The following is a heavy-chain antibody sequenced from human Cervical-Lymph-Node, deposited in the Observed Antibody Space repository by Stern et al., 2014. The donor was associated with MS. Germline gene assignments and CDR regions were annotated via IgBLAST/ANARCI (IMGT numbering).Heavy chain of an antibody. D-gene: IGHD6-6*01. Sequence: QLQLQQWGAGLLKPSETLSLTCGVNGGSFDAFYWSWIRQPPGGGLEWIGEISHSGYTNYNPSLKSRVTISVDTSKNQFTLKMNSVTAADTAVYYCARTWIAVRNTKWFDPWGQGTLVTVSS. V-gene: IGHV4-34*01. CDR1: GGSFDAFY. J-gene: IGHJ5*02. CDR3: ARTWIAVRNTKWFDP. CDR2: ISHSGYT.